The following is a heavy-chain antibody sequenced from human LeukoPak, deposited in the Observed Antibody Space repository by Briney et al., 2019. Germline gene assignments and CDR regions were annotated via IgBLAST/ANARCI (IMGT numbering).Heavy chain of an antibody. Sequence: RASVKVSCKASGYTFTGYYMHWVRQAPGQGLEWMGWINPNSGGTNYAQKFQGRVTMTRDTSISTAYMELSRPRSDDTAVYYCARDTNLQYGDYWGQGTLVTVSS. D-gene: IGHD4-11*01. J-gene: IGHJ4*02. CDR2: INPNSGGT. CDR1: GYTFTGYY. CDR3: ARDTNLQYGDY. V-gene: IGHV1-2*02.